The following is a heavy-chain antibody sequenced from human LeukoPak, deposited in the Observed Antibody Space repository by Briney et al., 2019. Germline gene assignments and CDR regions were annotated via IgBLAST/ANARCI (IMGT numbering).Heavy chain of an antibody. CDR2: ISGSGGST. J-gene: IGHJ6*02. V-gene: IGHV3-23*01. Sequence: GGSLRLSCAASGFTFSSYAMSWVRQAPGKGLEWVSAISGSGGSTYYADSVKGRFTISRDNSKNTLYLQMNSLRAEDTAVYHCAKVIVGATTYYYYYGMDVWGQGTTVTVSS. CDR1: GFTFSSYA. D-gene: IGHD1-26*01. CDR3: AKVIVGATTYYYYYGMDV.